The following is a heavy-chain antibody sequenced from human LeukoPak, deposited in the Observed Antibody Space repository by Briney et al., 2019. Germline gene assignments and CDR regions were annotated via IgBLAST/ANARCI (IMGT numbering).Heavy chain of an antibody. CDR3: ARGMLRLYYYDSSGYGLDY. CDR1: GGSFSGYY. Sequence: SETLSLTCAVYGGSFSGYYWSWIRQPPGMGLEWIGEINHSGSTNYNPSLKSRVTISVDTSKNQFSLKLSSVTAADTAVYYCARGMLRLYYYDSSGYGLDYWGQGTLVTVSS. J-gene: IGHJ4*02. D-gene: IGHD3-22*01. V-gene: IGHV4-34*01. CDR2: INHSGST.